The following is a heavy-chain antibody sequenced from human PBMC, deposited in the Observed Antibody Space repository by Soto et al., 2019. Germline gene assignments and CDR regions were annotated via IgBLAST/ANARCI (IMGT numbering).Heavy chain of an antibody. J-gene: IGHJ4*02. V-gene: IGHV1-18*01. D-gene: IGHD6-6*01. Sequence: ASVKVSCKASGYTFTSYGISWVRQAPGQGLEWRGWSSAYNGNTNYAQKLQGRVTMTTDTSTSRAYMELGCLRSDDAAVYCCGRDAPEYSSSSPGDYGRRGSLGTVCS. CDR1: GYTFTSYG. CDR3: GRDAPEYSSSSPGDY. CDR2: SSAYNGNT.